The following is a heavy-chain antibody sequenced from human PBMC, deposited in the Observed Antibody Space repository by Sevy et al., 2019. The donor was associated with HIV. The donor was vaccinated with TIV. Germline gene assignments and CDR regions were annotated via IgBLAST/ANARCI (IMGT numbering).Heavy chain of an antibody. CDR2: IKQDGTDE. D-gene: IGHD2-21*02. J-gene: IGHJ4*02. V-gene: IGHV3-7*01. CDR1: GFTFSTYW. CDR3: ARLAVHCGGDCYSQFAYFDY. Sequence: GGSLRLSCAASGFTFSTYWMTWVRQAPGKGLEWVANIKQDGTDEEYVYSVKGRFTISRDNAKKTLYLQMNSLRAEDTAVYYCARLAVHCGGDCYSQFAYFDYWGQGTLVTVSS.